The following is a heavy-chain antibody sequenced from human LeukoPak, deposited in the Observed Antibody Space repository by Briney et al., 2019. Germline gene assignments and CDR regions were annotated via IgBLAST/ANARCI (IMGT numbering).Heavy chain of an antibody. CDR3: AKDVGKWESLHFFDY. Sequence: GGSLRLSCAASGFTFSNYWMSWVRQAPGKGLEWISGISGSGASTYYADSVTGRFTISRDNSRNTLYLQMNSLRGDDTAVYYCAKDVGKWESLHFFDYWGQGTLVTVSS. D-gene: IGHD1-26*01. CDR2: ISGSGAST. V-gene: IGHV3-23*01. CDR1: GFTFSNYW. J-gene: IGHJ4*02.